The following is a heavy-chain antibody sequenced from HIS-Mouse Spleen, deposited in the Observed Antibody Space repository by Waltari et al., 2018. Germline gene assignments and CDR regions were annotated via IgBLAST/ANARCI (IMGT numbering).Heavy chain of an antibody. V-gene: IGHV4-39*07. CDR1: GCSISSSSYY. CDR2: IYYSGSN. J-gene: IGHJ2*01. D-gene: IGHD6-13*01. CDR3: AREIPYSSSWYDWYFDL. Sequence: QLQLQESGPGLVKPSETLSLTCTVSGCSISSSSYYWGWIRQPPGKGLEWVGSIYYSGSNYYNPSLKSRVTISVETSKNQFSLKLSSVTAADTAVYYCAREIPYSSSWYDWYFDLWGRGTLVTVSS.